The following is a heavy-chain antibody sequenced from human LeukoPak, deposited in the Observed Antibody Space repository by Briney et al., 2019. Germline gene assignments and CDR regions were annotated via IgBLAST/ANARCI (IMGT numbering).Heavy chain of an antibody. CDR1: GFSLSRYA. J-gene: IGHJ4*02. V-gene: IGHV3-23*01. D-gene: IGHD1-26*01. CDR2: ISGSGGST. CDR3: ALAYREDYFDY. Sequence: GGSLRLSCAVSGFSLSRYAMSWVRKAPGKGLEWVSPISGSGGSTYYADSVKGRFTISRDNSKNTLYLQMNSLRAEDTAVYYCALAYREDYFDYWGQGTLVTVSS.